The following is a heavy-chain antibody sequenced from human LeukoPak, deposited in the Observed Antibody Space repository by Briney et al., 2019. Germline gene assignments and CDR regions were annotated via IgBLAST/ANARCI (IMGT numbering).Heavy chain of an antibody. CDR1: GYTFTTCD. D-gene: IGHD1-26*01. CDR2: MNPNSGNT. CDR3: ARAVIVGTIQFDY. V-gene: IGHV1-8*01. Sequence: GASVKVPCKASGYTFTTCDINWVRQAAGQGLEWMGWMNPNSGNTGYAQKFQGRVTVTRDTSISTAYMELSSLRSEDTAVYYCARAVIVGTIQFDYWGQETLVTVSS. J-gene: IGHJ4*02.